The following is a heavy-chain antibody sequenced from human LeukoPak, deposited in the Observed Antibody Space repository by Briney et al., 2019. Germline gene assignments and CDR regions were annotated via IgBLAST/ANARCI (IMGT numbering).Heavy chain of an antibody. V-gene: IGHV4-39*07. D-gene: IGHD1-1*01. CDR2: IYYTGTT. Sequence: PSETLSLTCSVFGGSMNINDYYWAWIRQPPGTGLEWIGSIYYTGTTYYNPSLNYRVTISVDTSKNQFSLRLTSVTAADTAVYYCARDSIRVQTGTTPWGRGTLVTVSS. CDR3: ARDSIRVQTGTTP. J-gene: IGHJ5*02. CDR1: GGSMNINDYY.